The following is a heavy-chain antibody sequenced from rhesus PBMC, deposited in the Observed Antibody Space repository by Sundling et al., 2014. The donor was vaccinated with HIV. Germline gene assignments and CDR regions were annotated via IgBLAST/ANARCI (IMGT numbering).Heavy chain of an antibody. CDR2: IYGRSGNT. J-gene: IGHJ6*01. V-gene: IGHV4-93*01. D-gene: IGHD1-1-1*01. CDR1: GGSIRSSNW. CDR3: ARDLNESWRYIVYGLES. Sequence: QVQLQESGPAVVKPSETLSLTCTVSGGSIRSSNWWHWIRQSPGKGLEWIGSIYGRSGNTYYNPSLKIRITISRDTSENQFSLRLTSVTAADTAIYYCARDLNESWRYIVYGLESWGQGVIVTVSS.